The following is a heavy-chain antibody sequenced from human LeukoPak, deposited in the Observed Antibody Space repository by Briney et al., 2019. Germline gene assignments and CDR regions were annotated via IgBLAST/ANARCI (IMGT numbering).Heavy chain of an antibody. CDR2: IYYSGST. CDR1: GGSISSSDW. CDR3: ARLVVVAATYYYYYGMDV. V-gene: IGHV4-4*02. J-gene: IGHJ6*02. Sequence: SETVSLTCVVSGGSISSSDWWSWVRQSPGKGLEWIGSIYYSGSTYSNPSLKSRVTISVDTSKNQFSLKLSSVTAADTAVYYCARLVVVAATYYYYYGMDVWGQGTTVTVSS. D-gene: IGHD2-15*01.